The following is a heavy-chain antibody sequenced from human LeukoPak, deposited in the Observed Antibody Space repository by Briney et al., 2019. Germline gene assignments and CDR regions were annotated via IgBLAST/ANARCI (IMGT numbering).Heavy chain of an antibody. J-gene: IGHJ4*02. CDR2: IWYDGSNK. Sequence: PGGSLRLSCAASGFTFSSYGMHWVRQAPGKGLEWVAVIWYDGSNKYYADSVKGRFTISRDNSKNTLYLQMNSLRAEDTAVYYCAKDCYDFWSGYEGYYFDYWGQGTLVTVSP. CDR1: GFTFSSYG. D-gene: IGHD3-3*01. CDR3: AKDCYDFWSGYEGYYFDY. V-gene: IGHV3-33*06.